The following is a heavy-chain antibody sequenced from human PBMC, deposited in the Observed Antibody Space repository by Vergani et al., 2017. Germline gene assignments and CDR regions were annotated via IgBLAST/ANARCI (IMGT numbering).Heavy chain of an antibody. Sequence: EVQLVESGGGLVTPGGSLRLSCAASGFTLSSYSMIWVRQAPGKGLEWVSSISSSSSYIYYADSVKGRFTISRDNAKNSLYLQMNRLRAEDTAVYYCARRGSVVGAFDIWGQGTMVTVSS. V-gene: IGHV3-21*01. CDR3: ARRGSVVGAFDI. CDR2: ISSSSSYI. D-gene: IGHD2-2*01. CDR1: GFTLSSYS. J-gene: IGHJ3*02.